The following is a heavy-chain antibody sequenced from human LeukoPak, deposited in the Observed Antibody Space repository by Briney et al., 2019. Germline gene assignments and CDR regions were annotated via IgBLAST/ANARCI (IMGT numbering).Heavy chain of an antibody. Sequence: SSQTLSLTCTVSGGSISSGDYYWSWIRQPPGKGLEWIGYIYYSGSTYYNPSLKSRVTISVGTSKNQFSLKLSSVTAADTAVYYCARVHRGYDFWSGPGGHYFDYWGQGTLVTVSS. CDR1: GGSISSGDYY. V-gene: IGHV4-30-4*08. CDR2: IYYSGST. D-gene: IGHD3-3*01. CDR3: ARVHRGYDFWSGPGGHYFDY. J-gene: IGHJ4*02.